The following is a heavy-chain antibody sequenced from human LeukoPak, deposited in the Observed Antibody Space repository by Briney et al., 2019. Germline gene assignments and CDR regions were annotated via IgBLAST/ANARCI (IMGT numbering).Heavy chain of an antibody. V-gene: IGHV4-59*08. CDR1: GGSISSYY. Sequence: SSETLSLTCTVSGGSISSYYWSWIRQPPGKGLKGIGYIYYSGSTNYNLSLKSRVTISVDTSKNQFSLKLSSVTAADTAVYYCARQHSSSWSYYFDYWGQGTLVTVSS. CDR2: IYYSGST. CDR3: ARQHSSSWSYYFDY. J-gene: IGHJ4*02. D-gene: IGHD6-13*01.